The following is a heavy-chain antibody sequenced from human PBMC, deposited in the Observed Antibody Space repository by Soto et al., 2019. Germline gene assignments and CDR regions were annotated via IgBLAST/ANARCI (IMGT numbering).Heavy chain of an antibody. J-gene: IGHJ6*02. Sequence: KPSETLSLTCTVSGGSISSYYWSWIRQPPGKGLEWIGYIYYSGSTNYNPSLKSRVTISVDTSKNQLSLKLSSVTAADAAVYYCARAGWELLYYYYGMDVWGQGTTVTVSS. CDR2: IYYSGST. CDR1: GGSISSYY. V-gene: IGHV4-59*01. D-gene: IGHD1-26*01. CDR3: ARAGWELLYYYYGMDV.